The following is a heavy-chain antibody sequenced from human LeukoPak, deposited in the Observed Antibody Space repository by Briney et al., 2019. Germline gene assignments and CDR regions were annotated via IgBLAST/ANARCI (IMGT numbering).Heavy chain of an antibody. V-gene: IGHV4-61*02. J-gene: IGHJ4*02. CDR3: ARCGRGSGSYYNGPDY. CDR1: GCTISSGSFY. CDR2: IYTSGST. Sequence: SETLSLTCTVSGCTISSGSFYWRWLRQPAGQGLEWIGRIYTSGSTNNNPARKSRVTISVGTSKTQSSLKLSSVTAADTAVYYCARCGRGSGSYYNGPDYWGQGTLVTVSS. D-gene: IGHD3-10*01.